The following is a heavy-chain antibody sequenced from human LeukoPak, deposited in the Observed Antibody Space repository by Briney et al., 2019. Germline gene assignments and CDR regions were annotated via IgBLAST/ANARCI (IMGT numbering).Heavy chain of an antibody. CDR1: GGSFSGYY. V-gene: IGHV4-34*01. CDR3: ARQVLLWFGSRWYYYYYMDV. J-gene: IGHJ6*03. D-gene: IGHD3-10*01. CDR2: INHSGST. Sequence: PSETLSLTCGVYGGSFSGYYWSWIRQPPGKGLEWIGEINHSGSTNYNPSHKSRVTISVDTSKNQFSLKLSSVTAADTAVYYCARQVLLWFGSRWYYYYYMDVWGKGTTVTVS.